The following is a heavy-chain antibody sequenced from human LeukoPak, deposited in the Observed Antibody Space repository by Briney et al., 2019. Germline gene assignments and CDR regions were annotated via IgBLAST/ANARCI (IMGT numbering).Heavy chain of an antibody. Sequence: SETLSLTCTVSGGSISSYYWSWIRQPPGKGLEWIGHIFYTGSSNYNPSLKSRVTISLDRSKNQFSLRLTSVTAADTAVYYCARAGAWQIDPWGQGTLVTVSS. D-gene: IGHD3-10*01. CDR1: GGSISSYY. J-gene: IGHJ5*02. CDR3: ARAGAWQIDP. CDR2: IFYTGSS. V-gene: IGHV4-59*01.